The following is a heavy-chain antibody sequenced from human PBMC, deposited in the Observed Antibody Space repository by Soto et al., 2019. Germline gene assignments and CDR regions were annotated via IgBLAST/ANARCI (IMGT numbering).Heavy chain of an antibody. CDR3: ARDRHSGPSVWSDSQ. CDR1: GYTFATYY. Sequence: QVQLVQSGAEVEKPGASVTVSCKASGYTFATYYRHWVRQAPGQGLEWMGIIKPSSGTTSSAQKILARVTTPRDSSTSSGDLWLIRLPSVVPPLYHCARDRHSGPSVWSDSQWGQGTLVTVSS. CDR2: IKPSSGTT. V-gene: IGHV1-46*01. D-gene: IGHD6-19*01. J-gene: IGHJ4*02.